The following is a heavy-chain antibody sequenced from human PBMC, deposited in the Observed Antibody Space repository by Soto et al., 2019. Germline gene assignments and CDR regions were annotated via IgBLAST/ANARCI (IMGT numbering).Heavy chain of an antibody. V-gene: IGHV5-51*01. CDR2: IYPGDSDT. J-gene: IGHJ3*02. CDR1: GYSFTSYW. CDR3: ASLRARGCSGGSCYSYAFDI. Sequence: WESLKISCKGSGYSFTSYWIGWVRQMPGKGLERMGMIYPGDSDTRYSPSFQGQVQISADKSISTAYLQWSSLKASDTAMYYCASLRARGCSGGSCYSYAFDIWGQGTMVT. D-gene: IGHD2-15*01.